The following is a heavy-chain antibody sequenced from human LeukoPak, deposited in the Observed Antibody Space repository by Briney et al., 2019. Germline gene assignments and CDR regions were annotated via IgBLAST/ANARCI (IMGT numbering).Heavy chain of an antibody. Sequence: SETLSLTCTVSGYSISSPYYWAWIRQPPGKGLEWIGYIYYSGSTNYNPSLKSRVTISVDTSKNQFSLKLSSVTAADTAVYYCAREVVGAIRGDYFDYWGQGTLVTVSS. D-gene: IGHD1-26*01. J-gene: IGHJ4*02. CDR1: GYSISSPYY. V-gene: IGHV4-59*01. CDR3: AREVVGAIRGDYFDY. CDR2: IYYSGST.